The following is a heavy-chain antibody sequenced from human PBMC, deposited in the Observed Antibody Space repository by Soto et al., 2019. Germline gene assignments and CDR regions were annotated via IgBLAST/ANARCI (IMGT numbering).Heavy chain of an antibody. CDR2: INPNRSGT. V-gene: IGHV1-2*02. Sequence: AGVHVPSNAAGYGPSRSYVGWVSQTPGQGREWMGWINPNRSGTAYAPKFQGRVTMTRDTSLTTVYMQLNRMTSDDTAVYYCARDLIVDGPATYAARVWGQGTTVTV. J-gene: IGHJ6*02. CDR3: ARDLIVDGPATYAARV. CDR1: GYGPSRSY. D-gene: IGHD3-22*01.